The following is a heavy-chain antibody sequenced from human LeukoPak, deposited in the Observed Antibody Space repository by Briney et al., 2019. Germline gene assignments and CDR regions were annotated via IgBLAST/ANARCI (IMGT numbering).Heavy chain of an antibody. CDR2: IYYSGST. CDR1: GGSISSYY. J-gene: IGHJ6*03. Sequence: SETLSLTCTVSGGSISSYYWSRIRQPPGKGLEWIGYIYYSGSTNYNPSLKSRVTISVDTSKNQFSLKLSSVTAADTAVYYCARALSNYDFWSGSPHYYYYMDVWGKGTTVTVSS. CDR3: ARALSNYDFWSGSPHYYYYMDV. V-gene: IGHV4-59*01. D-gene: IGHD3-3*01.